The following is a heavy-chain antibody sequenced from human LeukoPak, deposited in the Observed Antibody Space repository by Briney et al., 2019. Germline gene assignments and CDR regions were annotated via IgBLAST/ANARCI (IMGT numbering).Heavy chain of an antibody. CDR3: YCVDTSGFSYGYFDY. D-gene: IGHD5-18*01. CDR1: KSFVKRRSVD. V-gene: IGHV4-39*07. Sequence: SETLSLTLIIRKSFVKRRSVDRGWIRQPPGKGLEWIGSICNSKNTYYNPSLKSRVTISAAKSKNQFSLTRLRAEDTATDYCYCVDTSGFSYGYFDYWGQGTLVTVSS. CDR2: ICNSKNT. J-gene: IGHJ4*02.